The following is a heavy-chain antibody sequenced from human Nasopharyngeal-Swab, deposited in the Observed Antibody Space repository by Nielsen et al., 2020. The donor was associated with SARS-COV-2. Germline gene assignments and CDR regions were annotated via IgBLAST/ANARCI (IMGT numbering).Heavy chain of an antibody. V-gene: IGHV4-39*01. CDR3: VRSSSWYYFDY. Sequence: GSLRLSCTVSGDSIAYSTFYWGWIRQPPGKGLVWIGNIYYNGNTYQNPSLKSRLTISVDKSKNQFSLQLSSVTAADTAVYYCVRSSSWYYFDYWAQGTQVTVSS. CDR1: GDSIAYSTFY. CDR2: IYYNGNT. J-gene: IGHJ4*02. D-gene: IGHD6-13*01.